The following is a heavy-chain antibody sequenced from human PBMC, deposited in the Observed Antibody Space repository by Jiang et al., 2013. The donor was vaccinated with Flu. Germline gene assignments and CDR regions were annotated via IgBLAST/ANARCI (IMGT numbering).Heavy chain of an antibody. CDR1: GFTFGDYA. D-gene: IGHD2-8*01. CDR2: IRNKLYRGTT. V-gene: IGHV3-49*03. J-gene: IGHJ4*01. CDR3: TRDLVRDVILIPVTYFDY. Sequence: VQLLESGGGLVQPGRSLRLSCTGSGFTFGDYAVSWLRQAPGKGLEWVGFIRNKLYRGTTDYAASVKGRFTISRDDSKSIAYLQMSSLKTEDTAVYYCTRDLVRDVILIPVTYFDYWARSPGHRLL.